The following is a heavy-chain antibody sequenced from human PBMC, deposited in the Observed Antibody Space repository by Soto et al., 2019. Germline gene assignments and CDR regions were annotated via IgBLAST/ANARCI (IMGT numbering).Heavy chain of an antibody. CDR1: GFTFSVYA. V-gene: IGHV3-23*01. Sequence: EVQLLESGGGFVQPGGSLRLSCAATGFTFSVYAMTWVSQAPGKGLEWVSAVTANGGSTYSADSVKGRFTISRDNSKNTLFLQMNSLRAEDTAVYYCASLGVGDWANYYYYYGMGVWGQGTTVTVSS. CDR3: ASLGVGDWANYYYYYGMGV. J-gene: IGHJ6*02. D-gene: IGHD2-21*02. CDR2: VTANGGST.